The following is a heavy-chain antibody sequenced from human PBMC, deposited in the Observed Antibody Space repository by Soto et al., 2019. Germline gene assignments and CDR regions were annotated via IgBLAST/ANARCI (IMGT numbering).Heavy chain of an antibody. CDR1: GYTLTELS. J-gene: IGHJ4*02. D-gene: IGHD3-10*01. V-gene: IGHV1-24*01. CDR2: FDPEDGET. CDR3: ASLYYGSGRGDY. Sequence: ASVKVSCKVSGYTLTELSMHWVRQAPGKGLEWMGGFDPEDGETIYAQKFQGRVTMTEDTSTDTAYMGLSSLRSEDTAVYYCASLYYGSGRGDYWGQGTLVTVSS.